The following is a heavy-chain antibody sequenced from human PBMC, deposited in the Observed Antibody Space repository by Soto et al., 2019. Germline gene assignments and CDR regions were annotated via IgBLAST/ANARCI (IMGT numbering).Heavy chain of an antibody. V-gene: IGHV4-59*01. CDR3: VKGWGPGGIGADY. CDR1: GDSTNYYF. J-gene: IGHJ4*02. D-gene: IGHD3-16*01. Sequence: QGLLQESGPGLVKPSETLSLTCTVSGDSTNYYFWNWIRQTPGKGLEWLGYIYYTGSTNYNPSLTSRLTMSLDRSVSQCSMTLTSVTAEDTAVYYCVKGWGPGGIGADYWGQGTLAIVSS. CDR2: IYYTGST.